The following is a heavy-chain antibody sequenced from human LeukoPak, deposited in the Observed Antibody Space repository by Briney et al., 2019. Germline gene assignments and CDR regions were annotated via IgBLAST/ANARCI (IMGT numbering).Heavy chain of an antibody. CDR1: GFTFSTYS. Sequence: PGGSLRLSCAASGFTFSTYSMNWVRQAPGKGLEWVSSISSDSYYIYYADSVKGRFTISRDNAKDSLYLHMNTLRAEDTAVYYCARDYKGLSEYWGQGTLVTVSS. V-gene: IGHV3-21*01. CDR2: ISSDSYYI. CDR3: ARDYKGLSEY. D-gene: IGHD1-1*01. J-gene: IGHJ4*02.